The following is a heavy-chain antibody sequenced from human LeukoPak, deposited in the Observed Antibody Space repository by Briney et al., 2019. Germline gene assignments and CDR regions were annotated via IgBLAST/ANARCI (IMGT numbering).Heavy chain of an antibody. CDR2: IYYSGST. V-gene: IGHV4-59*01. CDR1: GGSISSYY. Sequence: SETLSLTCTVSGGSISSYYWSWIRQPPGKGLEWIGYIYYSGSTNYNPSLKSRVTISVDTSKNQFPLKLSSVTAADTAVYYCARVSPQGSGSYPIDYWGQGTLVTVSS. J-gene: IGHJ4*02. CDR3: ARVSPQGSGSYPIDY. D-gene: IGHD3-10*01.